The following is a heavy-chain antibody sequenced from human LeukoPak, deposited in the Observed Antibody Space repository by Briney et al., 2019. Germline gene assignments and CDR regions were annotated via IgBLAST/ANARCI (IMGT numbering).Heavy chain of an antibody. CDR1: GYTFTAYY. CDR2: INPNSGGT. J-gene: IGHJ4*02. Sequence: ASVKVSCKASGYTFTAYYMHWVRQAPGQGPEWLGWINPNSGGTNYAQKFQGRVTMTRDTSITTGYMELSRLTSDDTAVYYCARGLYYYGPGRDWGQGTLVTVSS. V-gene: IGHV1-2*02. D-gene: IGHD3-10*01. CDR3: ARGLYYYGPGRD.